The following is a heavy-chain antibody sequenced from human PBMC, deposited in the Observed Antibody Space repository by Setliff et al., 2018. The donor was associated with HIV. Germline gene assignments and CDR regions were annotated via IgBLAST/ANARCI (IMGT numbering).Heavy chain of an antibody. CDR2: IYFSGST. Sequence: PSETLSLTCTVSGDSITGGEYYWSWIRQHPEKGLEFIGYIYFSGSTYYNPSLKSRVTILVDTSNKQLSLNLGSVTAADTAVYFCARHGGHSFDSWGQGTLVTVSS. V-gene: IGHV4-30-4*01. CDR3: ARHGGHSFDS. J-gene: IGHJ4*02. CDR1: GDSITGGEYY. D-gene: IGHD2-15*01.